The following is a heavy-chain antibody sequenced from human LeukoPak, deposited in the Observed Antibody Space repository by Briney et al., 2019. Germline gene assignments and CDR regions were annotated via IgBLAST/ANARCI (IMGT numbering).Heavy chain of an antibody. Sequence: GESLRLSCAASGFKFSESWMSWVRQAPGKGPEWVANIKPDESEEHYVDSVKGRVTVSRDNRRNSLFLQMNSLRVEDTAVYYCATYKNWVAGDVWGQGTTVSVSS. CDR2: IKPDESEE. CDR1: GFKFSESW. D-gene: IGHD1-14*01. J-gene: IGHJ6*02. CDR3: ATYKNWVAGDV. V-gene: IGHV3-7*01.